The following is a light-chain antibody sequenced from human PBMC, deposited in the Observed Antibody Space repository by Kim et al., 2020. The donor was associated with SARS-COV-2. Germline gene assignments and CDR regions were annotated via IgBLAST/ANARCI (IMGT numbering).Light chain of an antibody. V-gene: IGLV3-1*01. CDR3: QVWDSYTAHWV. CDR2: QDV. CDR1: EVESKF. Sequence: YELTQPPSVSVSPGQTVSITCSGHEVESKFVCWYQQKPGQSPLLVIYQDVKRPSGIPERFSGSNSGNTATLSISETQSIDEADYYCQVWDSYTAHWVFGRGTQLTVL. J-gene: IGLJ3*02.